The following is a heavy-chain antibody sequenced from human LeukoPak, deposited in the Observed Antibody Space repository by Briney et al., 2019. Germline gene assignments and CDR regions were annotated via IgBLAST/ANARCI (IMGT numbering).Heavy chain of an antibody. CDR3: ARDLKARIAVAGSLGY. V-gene: IGHV3-30-3*01. CDR2: ISYDEGDK. D-gene: IGHD6-19*01. Sequence: GGSLRLSCAASRFTFSAYAFHWVRQAPGKGLEWVAFISYDEGDKYYADSVKGRFTISRDYSKRTLYLQMNSLRAGDTAVYYCARDLKARIAVAGSLGYWGQGTLVTVSS. J-gene: IGHJ4*02. CDR1: RFTFSAYA.